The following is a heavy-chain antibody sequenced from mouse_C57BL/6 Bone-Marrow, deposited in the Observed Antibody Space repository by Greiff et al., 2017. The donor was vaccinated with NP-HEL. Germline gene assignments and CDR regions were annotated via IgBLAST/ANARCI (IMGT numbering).Heavy chain of an antibody. D-gene: IGHD2-2*01. Sequence: EVQLQQSGPELVKPGASVKISCKASGYTFTDYYMNWVKQSHGKSLEWIGDINPNNGGTSYNQKLKGKATLTVDKSSSTAYMELRSLTSEDSSVYYCARGVTTGDYWGQGTTLTVSS. CDR2: INPNNGGT. V-gene: IGHV1-26*01. J-gene: IGHJ2*01. CDR3: ARGVTTGDY. CDR1: GYTFTDYY.